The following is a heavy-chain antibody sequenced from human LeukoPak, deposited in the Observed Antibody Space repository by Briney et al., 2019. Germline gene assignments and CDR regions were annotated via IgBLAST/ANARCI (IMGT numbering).Heavy chain of an antibody. Sequence: GGSLRLSCAASGFTFSSYAMSWVRQAPGKGLEWVSAISGSGGSTIYADSVKGRFTISRDNAKNTLYLQMNSLRAEDTAVYYCARADGSGWLTYWGQGTLVTVSS. V-gene: IGHV3-23*01. CDR3: ARADGSGWLTY. J-gene: IGHJ4*02. CDR1: GFTFSSYA. D-gene: IGHD6-19*01. CDR2: ISGSGGST.